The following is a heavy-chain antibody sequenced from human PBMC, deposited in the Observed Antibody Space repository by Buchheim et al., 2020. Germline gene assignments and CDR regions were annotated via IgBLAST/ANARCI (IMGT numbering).Heavy chain of an antibody. CDR2: IWYDGSNK. Sequence: QVQLVESGGGVVQPGRSLRLSCAASGFTFSSYGMHWVRQAPGKGLEWVAVIWYDGSNKYYADSVKGRFTISRDNSKNTLYLQMSSLRAEDTAVYYCAGGSEGFWSGYHVLGYFDYWGQGTL. CDR3: AGGSEGFWSGYHVLGYFDY. CDR1: GFTFSSYG. J-gene: IGHJ4*02. D-gene: IGHD3-3*01. V-gene: IGHV3-33*01.